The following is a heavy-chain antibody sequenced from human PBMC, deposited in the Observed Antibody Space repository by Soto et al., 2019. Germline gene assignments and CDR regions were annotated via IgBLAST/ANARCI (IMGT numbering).Heavy chain of an antibody. CDR3: TREAGYCRRTSCYRRAFDS. D-gene: IGHD2-2*01. CDR1: GFTFSSHW. V-gene: IGHV3-74*01. CDR2: INTDGGIT. Sequence: EVQLVESGGDLVQPGGSLRLSCAASGFTFSSHWMHWVRRVPGKGLVWVSHINTDGGITGYADSVKGRFTISRDNAKNTRYLQMNGLRVEDTSVYYCTREAGYCRRTSCYRRAFDSWGQGTMVTVSS. J-gene: IGHJ3*02.